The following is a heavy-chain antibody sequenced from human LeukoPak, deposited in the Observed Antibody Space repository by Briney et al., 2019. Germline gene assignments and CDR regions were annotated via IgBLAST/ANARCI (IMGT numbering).Heavy chain of an antibody. J-gene: IGHJ3*02. CDR2: INPNSGGT. CDR3: ARIVVVPAAIPDDAFDI. CDR1: GYTFTSCA. V-gene: IGHV1-2*02. D-gene: IGHD2-2*02. Sequence: ASVKVSCKASGYTFTSCAISWVRQAPGQGLEWMGWINPNSGGTNYAQKFQGRVTMTRDTSISTAYMELSRLRSDDTAVYYCARIVVVPAAIPDDAFDIWGQGTMVTVSS.